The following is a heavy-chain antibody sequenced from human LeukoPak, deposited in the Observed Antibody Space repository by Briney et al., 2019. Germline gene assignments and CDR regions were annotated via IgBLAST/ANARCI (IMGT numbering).Heavy chain of an antibody. V-gene: IGHV3-74*01. J-gene: IGHJ4*02. D-gene: IGHD1-26*01. CDR1: GFTVSSNY. CDR3: ARDRNVGATRFDY. CDR2: INSDGSST. Sequence: GGSLRLSCAASGFTVSSNYMSWVRRAPGKGLEWVSRINSDGSSTSYADAVKGRFTISRDNAKNTLYQQMNSLRAEDTAVYYCARDRNVGATRFDYWGQGTLVTVSS.